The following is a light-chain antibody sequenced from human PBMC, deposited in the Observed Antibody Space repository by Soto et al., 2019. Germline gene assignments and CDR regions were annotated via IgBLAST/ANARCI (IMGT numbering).Light chain of an antibody. CDR1: QGISTY. Sequence: DIQMTQSPSSLSASVGDSVTITCRASQGISTYLGWYQQKPGKVPKPLIYSASSLQSGVPSRFSASGSGTEFTLTSSDMQPDDFATYYCQQYYRYPWMFGQGTKVEIK. CDR2: SAS. V-gene: IGKV1-16*01. J-gene: IGKJ1*01. CDR3: QQYYRYPWM.